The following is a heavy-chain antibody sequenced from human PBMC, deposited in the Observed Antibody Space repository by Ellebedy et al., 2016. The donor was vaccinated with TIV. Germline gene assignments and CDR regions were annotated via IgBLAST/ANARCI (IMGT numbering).Heavy chain of an antibody. J-gene: IGHJ4*02. CDR2: ISPGDSII. Sequence: GGSLRLSXTVSGYRFTDFWIGWVRQLPDKGLEWVGIISPGDSIIKYSPSFRGQVTFSADKSVTTAYLQWISLKASDTAIYYCARQEDPPTAFDYWGQGTLVSVSS. D-gene: IGHD1-26*01. CDR3: ARQEDPPTAFDY. V-gene: IGHV5-51*01. CDR1: GYRFTDFW.